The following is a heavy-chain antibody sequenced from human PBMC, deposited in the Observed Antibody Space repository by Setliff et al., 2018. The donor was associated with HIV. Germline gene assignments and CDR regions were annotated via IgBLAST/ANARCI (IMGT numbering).Heavy chain of an antibody. J-gene: IGHJ6*03. V-gene: IGHV4-61*10. Sequence: SETLSLTCTVSGGSISSASYYWSWIRQPAGKGLEWIGEIVDSGSTTYNPSLKSRVTISLDTSKKQFSLKLKSVTAADTAVYYCARHRDPPGSSWIFYYYYMDLWGGGTTVTVSS. CDR1: GGSISSASYY. CDR3: ARHRDPPGSSWIFYYYYMDL. CDR2: IVDSGST. D-gene: IGHD6-13*01.